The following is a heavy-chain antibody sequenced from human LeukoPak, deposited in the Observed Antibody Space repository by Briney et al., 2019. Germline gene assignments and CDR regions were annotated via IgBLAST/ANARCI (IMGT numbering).Heavy chain of an antibody. D-gene: IGHD2-15*01. J-gene: IGHJ3*02. Sequence: RPSETLSLTCPVSGGSINNYYWSWIRQPAGKELEWIGRIYTRGSTNYNPSLKSRVTMSVDTSKNQFSLKLSSVTAADTAVYYCARGRYCSADICSGGDAFDIWGQGTMVSVSS. CDR2: IYTRGST. CDR1: GGSINNYY. V-gene: IGHV4-4*07. CDR3: ARGRYCSADICSGGDAFDI.